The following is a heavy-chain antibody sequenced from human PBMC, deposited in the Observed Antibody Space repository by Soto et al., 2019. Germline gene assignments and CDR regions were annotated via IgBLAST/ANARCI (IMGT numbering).Heavy chain of an antibody. Sequence: PSETLSLTCTVSGGSISSGGYYWSWIRQHPGKGLEWIGYIYYSGSTYYNPSLKSRVTISVDTSKNQFSLKLSSVTAADTAVYYCARGDFVTLIDYWGQGTLVTVSS. D-gene: IGHD2-21*01. CDR2: IYYSGST. CDR1: GGSISSGGYY. J-gene: IGHJ4*02. CDR3: ARGDFVTLIDY. V-gene: IGHV4-31*03.